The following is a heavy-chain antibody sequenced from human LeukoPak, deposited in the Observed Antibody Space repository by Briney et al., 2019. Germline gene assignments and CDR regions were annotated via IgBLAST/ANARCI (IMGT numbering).Heavy chain of an antibody. D-gene: IGHD3-16*01. Sequence: ASVKVSCKASGYSFTSYYMHWVRQAPGQGLEWMGIINPSDSSTSYAQKLQGRVTMTTDTSTSTAYMELRSLRSDDTAVHYCARGRWGAFDDYWGQGTLVTVSS. CDR1: GYSFTSYY. V-gene: IGHV1-46*01. CDR3: ARGRWGAFDDY. CDR2: INPSDSST. J-gene: IGHJ4*02.